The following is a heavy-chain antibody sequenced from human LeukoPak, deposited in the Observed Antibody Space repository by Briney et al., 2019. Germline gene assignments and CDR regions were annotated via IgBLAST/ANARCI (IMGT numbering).Heavy chain of an antibody. CDR2: IKQDGSEK. CDR3: ARDLAFGGVIPNTVH. D-gene: IGHD3-16*02. Sequence: PGGSLRLSCAASGFTFSSYWMSWVRQAPGKGLEWVANIKQDGSEKYYVDSVKGRFTISRDNAKNSLYLQMNSLRAEDTAVYYCARDLAFGGVIPNTVHWGQGTLVTVSS. J-gene: IGHJ4*02. CDR1: GFTFSSYW. V-gene: IGHV3-7*01.